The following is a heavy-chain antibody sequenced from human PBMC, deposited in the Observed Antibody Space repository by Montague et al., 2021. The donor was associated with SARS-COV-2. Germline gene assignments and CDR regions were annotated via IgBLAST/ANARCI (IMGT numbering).Heavy chain of an antibody. CDR2: IYYSGST. J-gene: IGHJ3*02. D-gene: IGHD4-17*01. CDR3: AMRGGAFDAFDI. CDR1: GGSIRTSSYY. V-gene: IGHV4-39*01. Sequence: SETLSLTCTVSGGSIRTSSYYWGWIRQPPGKGLDWIGSIYYSGSTYYNPSLKSRVTMSVDTSKNQFSLKLSSVTAADTAVYYCAMRGGAFDAFDIWGQGTMVIVSS.